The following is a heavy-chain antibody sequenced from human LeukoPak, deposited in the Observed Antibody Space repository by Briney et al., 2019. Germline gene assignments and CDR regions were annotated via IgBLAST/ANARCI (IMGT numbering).Heavy chain of an antibody. V-gene: IGHV1-18*01. CDR3: ARNDYYGSGSYYTAGAWFDP. D-gene: IGHD3-10*01. CDR1: GYTFTSYG. CDR2: ISAYNGNT. Sequence: ASVTVSCKASGYTFTSYGISWVRQAPGQGLEWMGWISAYNGNTNYAQKLQGRVTMTTDTSTSTAYMELRSLRSDDTAVYYCARNDYYGSGSYYTAGAWFDPWGQGTLVTVSS. J-gene: IGHJ5*02.